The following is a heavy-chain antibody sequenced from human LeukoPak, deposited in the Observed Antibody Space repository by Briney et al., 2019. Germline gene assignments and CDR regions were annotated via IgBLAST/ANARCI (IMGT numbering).Heavy chain of an antibody. CDR3: ARLLSYYGSVDGWFGP. V-gene: IGHV4-30-4*08. Sequence: SETLSLTCTVSGGSISSGDYYWSWIRQPPGKGLEWIGYIYYSGSTYYNPSLKSRVTISVDTSKNQFSLKLSSVTAADTAVYYCARLLSYYGSVDGWFGPWGQGTLVTVSS. CDR2: IYYSGST. J-gene: IGHJ5*02. D-gene: IGHD3-10*01. CDR1: GGSISSGDYY.